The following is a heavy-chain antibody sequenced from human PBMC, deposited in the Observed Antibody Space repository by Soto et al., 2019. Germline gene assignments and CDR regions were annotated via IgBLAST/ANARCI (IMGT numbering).Heavy chain of an antibody. CDR1: GFTVSSSY. Sequence: EVQLVESGGDLVQPGGSLRLSCVASGFTVSSSYMGWVRHAPGKGLEWVSSIYTGTTTYYAESVRGRFFVSTDNSRDTLYLQMNSLRVDDAAIYYCARHVGSYWYFDLWGRGTLVTVSS. V-gene: IGHV3-66*04. CDR2: IYTGTTT. CDR3: ARHVGSYWYFDL. D-gene: IGHD1-26*01. J-gene: IGHJ2*01.